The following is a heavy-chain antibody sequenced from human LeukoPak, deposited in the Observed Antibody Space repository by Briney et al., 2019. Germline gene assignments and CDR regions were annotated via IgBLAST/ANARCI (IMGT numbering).Heavy chain of an antibody. D-gene: IGHD2-21*01. V-gene: IGHV1-18*01. J-gene: IGHJ4*02. CDR3: ARGRSIIAPFDY. CDR1: GYTFTSYG. CDR2: ISAHNGNT. Sequence: ASVKVSCKASGYTFTSYGISWVRQAPGQGLEWMGWISAHNGNTSYAQKFQGRVTMTRDTSTSTVYMELSSLRSEDTAVYYCARGRSIIAPFDYWGQGTLVTVSS.